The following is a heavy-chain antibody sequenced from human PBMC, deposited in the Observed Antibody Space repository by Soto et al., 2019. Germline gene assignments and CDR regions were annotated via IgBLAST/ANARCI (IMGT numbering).Heavy chain of an antibody. CDR2: ISAYSGNT. D-gene: IGHD2-15*01. CDR3: ARAFYSGGSCYLDY. Sequence: QVQLVQSGGEVKKPGAAVKVSCKASGYTFTTFGIGWVRQAPGQGPEWMGWISAYSGNTEYPEKLQGRVTMTIDTSTSTTYIELRSLRSDDTAVYYCARAFYSGGSCYLDYWGQGALVTVSS. V-gene: IGHV1-18*01. CDR1: GYTFTTFG. J-gene: IGHJ4*02.